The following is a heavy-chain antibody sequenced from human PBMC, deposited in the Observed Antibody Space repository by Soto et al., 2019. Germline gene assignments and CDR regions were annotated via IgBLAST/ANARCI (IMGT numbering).Heavy chain of an antibody. CDR2: VSHDGRNT. J-gene: IGHJ4*02. V-gene: IGHV3-30*03. CDR3: ATGGRQWLVTSDFNY. CDR1: GFTFSDYG. D-gene: IGHD6-19*01. Sequence: VQQVESGGGVVQPGRSLRLSCAASGFTFSDYGMHWVRQAPGKGLEWVAVVSHDGRNTHYADSVKGRFTISRDSSKNTVSLEMTSLRAEDTAVYYCATGGRQWLVTSDFNYWGQGSLVTVSS.